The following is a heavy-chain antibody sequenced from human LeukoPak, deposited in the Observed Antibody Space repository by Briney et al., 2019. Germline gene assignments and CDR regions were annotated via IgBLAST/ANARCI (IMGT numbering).Heavy chain of an antibody. Sequence: GGSLRLSCTGSGFTFSSNDMNWVRQAPGKGLEWVSAISGSGGSTYYADSVKGRFTISRDNSKNTLYLQMNSLRAEDTAVYYCAKDSRAGRLGSSSSSINWGQGTLVTVSS. V-gene: IGHV3-23*01. CDR1: GFTFSSND. J-gene: IGHJ4*02. CDR2: ISGSGGST. D-gene: IGHD6-6*01. CDR3: AKDSRAGRLGSSSSSIN.